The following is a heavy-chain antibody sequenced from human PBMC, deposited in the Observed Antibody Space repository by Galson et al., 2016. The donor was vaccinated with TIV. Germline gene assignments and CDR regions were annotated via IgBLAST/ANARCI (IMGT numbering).Heavy chain of an antibody. D-gene: IGHD1/OR15-1a*01. CDR1: GYSFTGYY. CDR2: INPNIGTT. V-gene: IGHV1-2*04. Sequence: SVKVSCKASGYSFTGYYMHWVRQAPGQGLEWMGWINPNIGTTKYEQKFQGWVTMTRDTSTSTVYLELSRLKSDDTAVYYCAREEKGGAARSNNFEPWGQGTQVTV. J-gene: IGHJ5*02. CDR3: AREEKGGAARSNNFEP.